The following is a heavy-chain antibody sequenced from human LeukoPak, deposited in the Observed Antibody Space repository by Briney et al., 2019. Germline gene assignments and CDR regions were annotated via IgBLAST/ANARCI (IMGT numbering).Heavy chain of an antibody. CDR3: TRRYGDHSGWAGYHDS. Sequence: GGSLRLSCVASGFSFSDYIMHWVCQAPGKGLEYVSAIRSDGSSTVYPNSVKGRFTISRDNSKSTLYLQLGSLRAEDTAVYYCTRRYGDHSGWAGYHDSWGQGTLVTVSS. CDR1: GFSFSDYI. D-gene: IGHD6-19*01. V-gene: IGHV3-64*01. J-gene: IGHJ4*02. CDR2: IRSDGSST.